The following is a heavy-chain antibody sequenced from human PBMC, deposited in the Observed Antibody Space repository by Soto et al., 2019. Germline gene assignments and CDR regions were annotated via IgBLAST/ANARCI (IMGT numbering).Heavy chain of an antibody. Sequence: ASVKVSCKASGYTFTSYGISWVRQAPGQGLEWMGWISAYNGNTNYPQKLQGRVTMTTDTSTSTAYMELRSLRPDDAAVYYCARDSFSKIAAAGTYYYYGMDVWGQGTTVTVSS. CDR3: ARDSFSKIAAAGTYYYYGMDV. CDR1: GYTFTSYG. CDR2: ISAYNGNT. V-gene: IGHV1-18*01. J-gene: IGHJ6*02. D-gene: IGHD6-13*01.